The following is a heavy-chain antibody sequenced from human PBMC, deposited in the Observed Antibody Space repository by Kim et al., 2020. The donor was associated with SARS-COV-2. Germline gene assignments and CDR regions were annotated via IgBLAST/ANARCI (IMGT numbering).Heavy chain of an antibody. CDR3: AKDPLSPYDSSGYYHGWFDP. CDR1: GFTFGDYA. Sequence: GGSLRLSCAASGFTFGDYAMHWVRQAPGKGLEWVSGISWNSGSIGYADSVKGRFTIPRDNAKNSLYLQMNSLRAEDTALYYCAKDPLSPYDSSGYYHGWFDPWGQGTLVTVSS. CDR2: ISWNSGSI. V-gene: IGHV3-9*01. J-gene: IGHJ5*02. D-gene: IGHD3-22*01.